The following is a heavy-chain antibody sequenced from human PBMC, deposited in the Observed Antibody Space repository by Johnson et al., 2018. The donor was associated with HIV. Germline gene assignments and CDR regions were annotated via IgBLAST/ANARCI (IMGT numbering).Heavy chain of an antibody. V-gene: IGHV3-33*01. CDR3: ARGLWLTPDVFDV. CDR1: GFTFSSYG. D-gene: IGHD6-19*01. CDR2: IWYDGSYK. Sequence: QVQLVESGGGVVQPGRSLRLSCAASGFTFSSYGMHWVRQAPGKGLEWVAVIWYDGSYKYYADSVKGRFTISRDNSKNTLYLQMNSLRVEDTAVYYCARGLWLTPDVFDVWGQGTMVTVSS. J-gene: IGHJ3*01.